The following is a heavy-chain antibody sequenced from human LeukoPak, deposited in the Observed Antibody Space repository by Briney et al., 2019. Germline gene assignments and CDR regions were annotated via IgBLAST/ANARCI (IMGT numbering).Heavy chain of an antibody. CDR3: ARGDTMVRGPFPPPIDY. CDR2: ISYDGSNK. V-gene: IGHV3-30*04. J-gene: IGHJ4*02. D-gene: IGHD3-10*01. Sequence: GRSLRLSCAASGFTFSSYAMHWVRQAPGKGLEWVAVISYDGSNKYYADSVKGRFTISRDNSKNTLYLQMNSLRAEDTAVYYCARGDTMVRGPFPPPIDYWGQGTLVTVSS. CDR1: GFTFSSYA.